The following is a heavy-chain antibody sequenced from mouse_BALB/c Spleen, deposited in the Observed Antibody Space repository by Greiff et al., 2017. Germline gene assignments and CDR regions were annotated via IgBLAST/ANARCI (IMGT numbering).Heavy chain of an antibody. J-gene: IGHJ4*01. CDR2: ISSGSSTI. V-gene: IGHV5-17*02. CDR3: ARNGNYEDAMDY. Sequence: EVMLVESGGGLVQPGGSRKLSCAASGFTFSSFGMHWVRQAPEKGLEWVAYISSGSSTIYYADTVKGRFTISRDNPKNTLFLQMTSLRSEDTAMYYCARNGNYEDAMDYWGQGTSVTVSS. CDR1: GFTFSSFG. D-gene: IGHD2-1*01.